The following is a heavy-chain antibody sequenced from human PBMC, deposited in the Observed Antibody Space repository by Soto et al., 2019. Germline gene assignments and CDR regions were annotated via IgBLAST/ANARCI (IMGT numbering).Heavy chain of an antibody. Sequence: QVQLQESGPGLVKPSDILSLTCNVSGGSIRSGGYYWGWIRQAPGKGLEWIGYIHYRGRTSYNPSLESRVSISLDTSGHQFSLTLTSVTAADTAVYYCARCRDAFGFDSWGQGTRVTVSS. CDR2: IHYRGRT. D-gene: IGHD2-15*01. V-gene: IGHV4-31*03. J-gene: IGHJ4*02. CDR3: ARCRDAFGFDS. CDR1: GGSIRSGGYY.